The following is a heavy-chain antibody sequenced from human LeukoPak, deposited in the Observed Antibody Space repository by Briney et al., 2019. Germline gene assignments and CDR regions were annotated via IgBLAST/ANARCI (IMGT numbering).Heavy chain of an antibody. J-gene: IGHJ4*02. CDR2: IYSGGST. CDR3: ARPVIAFYYDSSGYSDY. V-gene: IGHV3-53*05. Sequence: GGSLRLSCAASGFTVSSNYMSWVRQAPGKGLEWVSVIYSGGSTYYADSVKGRFTISRDNSKNTLYLQMGSLRAEDMAVYYCARPVIAFYYDSSGYSDYWGQGTLVTVSS. D-gene: IGHD3-22*01. CDR1: GFTVSSNY.